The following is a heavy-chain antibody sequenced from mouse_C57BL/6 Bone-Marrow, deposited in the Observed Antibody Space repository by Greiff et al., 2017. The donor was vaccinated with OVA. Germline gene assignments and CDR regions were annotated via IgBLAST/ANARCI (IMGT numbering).Heavy chain of an antibody. D-gene: IGHD5-1*01. CDR2: TYWDVDN. V-gene: IGHV8-12*01. CDR3: ARRAGVPLYWYFDV. Sequence: QVQLKESGPGLLQSSQTLSLTCSFSGFSLSTSGMGVSWIRQPSGKGLEWLAHTYWDVDNRYNPSLKSRPTISKDTSRNQVCLKIASVDTADTATYYCARRAGVPLYWYFDVWGTGTPVTVSS. CDR1: GFSLSTSGMG. J-gene: IGHJ1*03.